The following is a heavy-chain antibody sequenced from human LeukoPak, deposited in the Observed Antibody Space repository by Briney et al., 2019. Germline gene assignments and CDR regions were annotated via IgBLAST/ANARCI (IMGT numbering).Heavy chain of an antibody. Sequence: PSETLSLTCTVSGGSISSYYWSWIRQPAGKGLEWIGRIYTSGSTNYNPSLKSQVTMSVDTSKNQFSLKLSSVTAADTAVYYCARRLYGSGSYYAGDAFDIWGQGTMVTVSS. J-gene: IGHJ3*02. V-gene: IGHV4-4*07. D-gene: IGHD3-10*01. CDR2: IYTSGST. CDR1: GGSISSYY. CDR3: ARRLYGSGSYYAGDAFDI.